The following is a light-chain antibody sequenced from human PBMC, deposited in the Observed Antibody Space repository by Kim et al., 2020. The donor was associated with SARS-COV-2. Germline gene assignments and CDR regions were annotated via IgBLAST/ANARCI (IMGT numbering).Light chain of an antibody. J-gene: IGKJ2*01. Sequence: AIRMTQSPSSLSASTGQKVTITCRASEGIRNFLAWYQQKPGKAPKLLVHAASTLQTGVPSRFSGSGSGTDFTLTISSLQSEDFATYFCQQNLAYPYTFGQGTKLEI. CDR1: EGIRNF. CDR3: QQNLAYPYT. V-gene: IGKV1-8*01. CDR2: AAS.